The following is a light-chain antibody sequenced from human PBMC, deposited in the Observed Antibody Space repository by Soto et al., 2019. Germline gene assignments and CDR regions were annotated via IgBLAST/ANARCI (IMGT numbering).Light chain of an antibody. J-gene: IGKJ2*01. CDR1: QSVSSSY. CDR3: PQYGSSPYT. Sequence: EIVLTQSPGTLSLSPGERATLSCRASQSVSSSYLAWYQQKPGQAPRLLIYGASSRATGIPDRFSGSGSGTDLTLTINRLEPEDSAVYYCPQYGSSPYTFGQGTKVDI. V-gene: IGKV3-20*01. CDR2: GAS.